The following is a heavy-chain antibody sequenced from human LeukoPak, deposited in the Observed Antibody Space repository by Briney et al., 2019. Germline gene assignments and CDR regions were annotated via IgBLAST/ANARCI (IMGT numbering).Heavy chain of an antibody. J-gene: IGHJ4*02. V-gene: IGHV3-30*04. D-gene: IGHD3-22*01. CDR2: MSHDGRNT. CDR1: GITFTSYA. Sequence: GGSLRLSCTASGITFTSYAMHWVRQAPGKGLEWMTVMSHDGRNTFYADSVRGRFTPSRDTSKNTLYLKMNRLRPEDMAIYYCVRQAWLDGSGCYLDYWGQGTQVTVSS. CDR3: VRQAWLDGSGCYLDY.